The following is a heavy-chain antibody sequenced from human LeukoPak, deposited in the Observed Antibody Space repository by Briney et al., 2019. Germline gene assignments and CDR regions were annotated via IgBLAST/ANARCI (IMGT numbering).Heavy chain of an antibody. CDR2: MHPNSGNT. V-gene: IGHV1-8*03. Sequence: GASVKVSCKASGYTFTSYDINWVRQVTGQGLEWMGWMHPNSGNTGYAQKFQGRVTITRNTSISTAYMELRSLRSEDTAVYYCARGRQGDTVNDWFDPWGQGTLVTVSS. CDR3: ARGRQGDTVNDWFDP. J-gene: IGHJ5*02. D-gene: IGHD4-17*01. CDR1: GYTFTSYD.